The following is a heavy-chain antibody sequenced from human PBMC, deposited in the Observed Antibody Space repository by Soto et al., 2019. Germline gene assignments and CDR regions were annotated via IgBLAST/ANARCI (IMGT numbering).Heavy chain of an antibody. J-gene: IGHJ4*02. D-gene: IGHD2-21*02. CDR3: TTIRYIVVVTAIQDFDY. CDR1: GFTFSNAW. Sequence: GGSLRLSCAASGFTFSNAWMNWVRQAPGKGLEWVGRIKNKTDGGTTDYAAPVKGRFTISRDDSKNTLYLQMNSLKTEDTAVYYCTTIRYIVVVTAIQDFDYWGQGTLVTVSS. CDR2: IKNKTDGGTT. V-gene: IGHV3-15*07.